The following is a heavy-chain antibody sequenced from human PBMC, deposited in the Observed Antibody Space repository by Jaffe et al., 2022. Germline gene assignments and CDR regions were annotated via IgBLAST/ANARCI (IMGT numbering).Heavy chain of an antibody. CDR1: GGTFSSYA. J-gene: IGHJ4*02. CDR3: ASPLGCSGGSCYLGYYFDY. CDR2: IIPIFGTA. V-gene: IGHV1-69*05. D-gene: IGHD2-15*01. Sequence: QVQLVQSGAEVKKPGSSVKVSCKASGGTFSSYAISWVRQAPGQGLEWMGGIIPIFGTANYAQKFQGRVTITTDESTSTAYMELSSLRSEDTAVYYCASPLGCSGGSCYLGYYFDYWGQGTLVTVSS.